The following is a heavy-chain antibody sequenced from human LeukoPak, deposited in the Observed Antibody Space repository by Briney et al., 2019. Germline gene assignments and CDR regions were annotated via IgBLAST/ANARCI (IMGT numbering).Heavy chain of an antibody. Sequence: GSSVKVSCKASGYTFTSYDINWVRQATGQGLEWMEWMKPNSGNTGYAQEFQGRVTMTRNTSISTAYMELSSLRSEDTAVYYCARVIVVAARRFDPWGQGTLVTVSS. D-gene: IGHD2-15*01. CDR3: ARVIVVAARRFDP. CDR2: MKPNSGNT. CDR1: GYTFTSYD. V-gene: IGHV1-8*01. J-gene: IGHJ5*02.